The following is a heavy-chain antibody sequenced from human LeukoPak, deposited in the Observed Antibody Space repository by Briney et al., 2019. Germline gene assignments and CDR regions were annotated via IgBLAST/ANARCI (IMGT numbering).Heavy chain of an antibody. J-gene: IGHJ4*02. CDR2: INHSGST. CDR3: ARLRSWYKDY. D-gene: IGHD6-13*01. Sequence: SETLSLTCAVYGGSFSGYYWSWIRQPPGKGLEWIGEINHSGSTNYNPSLKSRVTISVDTSKNQFSLKLSSVTAADTAVYYCARLRSWYKDYWGQGTLVTVSS. CDR1: GGSFSGYY. V-gene: IGHV4-34*01.